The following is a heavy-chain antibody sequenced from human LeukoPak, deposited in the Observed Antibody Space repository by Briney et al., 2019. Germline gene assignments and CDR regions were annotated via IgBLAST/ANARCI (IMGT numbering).Heavy chain of an antibody. V-gene: IGHV4-4*07. Sequence: GSLRLSCAASGFTFSSYWMSWIRQPAGKGLEWLGRIYTSGSTNYNPSLKSRVTISVDTSKNQFSLKLSSVTAADTAVYYCARAEGAAAAGFDYWGQGTLVTVSS. J-gene: IGHJ4*02. CDR2: IYTSGST. D-gene: IGHD6-13*01. CDR3: ARAEGAAAAGFDY. CDR1: GFTFSSYW.